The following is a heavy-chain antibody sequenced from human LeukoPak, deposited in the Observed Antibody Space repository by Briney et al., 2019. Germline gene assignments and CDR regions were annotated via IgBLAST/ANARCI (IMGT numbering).Heavy chain of an antibody. V-gene: IGHV3-64*01. J-gene: IGHJ3*02. D-gene: IGHD1-26*01. Sequence: GGSLRLSCAASGITLSSYSMHWVRQAPGKGLEYVSAISYNGGRTYYANSVKGRFTISRDSSKNTLYLQMGSLRAEDMAVYYCARVSAVGTAAFDIWGQGTMVTVSS. CDR3: ARVSAVGTAAFDI. CDR1: GITLSSYS. CDR2: ISYNGGRT.